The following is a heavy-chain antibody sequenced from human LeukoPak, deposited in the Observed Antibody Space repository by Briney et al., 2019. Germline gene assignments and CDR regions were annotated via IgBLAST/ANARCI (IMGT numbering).Heavy chain of an antibody. CDR2: IYYSGST. Sequence: SETLSLTCTVSGVSISSYYWSWIRQPPGKGLEWIGYIYYSGSTNYNPSLKSRVTISVDTSKNQFSLKLSSVTAADTAVYYCARVRAAAGTHWFDPWGQGTLVTVSS. J-gene: IGHJ5*02. CDR3: ARVRAAAGTHWFDP. V-gene: IGHV4-59*01. D-gene: IGHD6-13*01. CDR1: GVSISSYY.